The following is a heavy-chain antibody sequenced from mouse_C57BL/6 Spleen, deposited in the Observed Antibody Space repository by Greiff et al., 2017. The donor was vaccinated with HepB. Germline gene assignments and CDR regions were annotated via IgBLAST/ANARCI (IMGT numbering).Heavy chain of an antibody. CDR1: GYAFSSSW. V-gene: IGHV1-82*01. Sequence: QVQLKQSGPELVKPGASVKISCKASGYAFSSSWMNWVKQRPGKGLEWIGRIYPGDGDTNYNGKFKGKATLTADKSSSTAYMQLSSLTSEDSAVYCCARTPFYYGSSYEGWYFDVWGTGTTVTVSS. D-gene: IGHD1-1*01. J-gene: IGHJ1*03. CDR3: ARTPFYYGSSYEGWYFDV. CDR2: IYPGDGDT.